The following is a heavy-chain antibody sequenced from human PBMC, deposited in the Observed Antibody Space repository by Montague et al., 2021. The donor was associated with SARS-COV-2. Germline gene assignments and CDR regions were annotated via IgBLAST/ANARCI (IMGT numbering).Heavy chain of an antibody. J-gene: IGHJ3*01. D-gene: IGHD3-3*01. CDR3: ARAQVTIFGALIMLPAAGAVGV. CDR2: INHSGSS. Sequence: SETLSLTCAVYGGSFTGYYWTWIRQPPGKGLEWIGEINHSGSSNYNPSLESRVTMSVDTSKNQFSLRLNTVSAAGTAVYYCARAQVTIFGALIMLPAAGAVGVWGQGTTVTVSS. V-gene: IGHV4-34*01. CDR1: GGSFTGYY.